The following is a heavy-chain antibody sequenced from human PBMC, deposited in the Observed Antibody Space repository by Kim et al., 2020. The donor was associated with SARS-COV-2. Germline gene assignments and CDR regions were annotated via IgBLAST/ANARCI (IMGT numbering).Heavy chain of an antibody. D-gene: IGHD6-13*01. V-gene: IGHV4-59*13. CDR3: ARGQQLVPPFFDY. Sequence: SETLSLTCTVSGGSISRYYWSWIRQPPGKGLEWIGYILYSGVTNYNPSLKSRVTISVDTSKNQFSLKLTSVTAADTAMYYCARGQQLVPPFFDYWGQGTLVTVSS. J-gene: IGHJ4*02. CDR1: GGSISRYY. CDR2: ILYSGVT.